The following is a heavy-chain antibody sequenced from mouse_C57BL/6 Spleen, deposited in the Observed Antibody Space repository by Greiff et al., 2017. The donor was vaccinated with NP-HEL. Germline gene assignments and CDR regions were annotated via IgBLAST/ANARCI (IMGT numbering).Heavy chain of an antibody. CDR3: ARYRLRLGYFDY. J-gene: IGHJ2*01. Sequence: QVQLQQPGAELVRPGSSVKLSCKASGYTFTSYWMQWVKQRPIQGLEWIGNIDPSDSETHYNQKFKDKATLTVDKSSSTAYMQLSSLTSEDSAVYYCARYRLRLGYFDYWGQGTTLTVSS. CDR2: IDPSDSET. V-gene: IGHV1-52*01. D-gene: IGHD3-2*02. CDR1: GYTFTSYW.